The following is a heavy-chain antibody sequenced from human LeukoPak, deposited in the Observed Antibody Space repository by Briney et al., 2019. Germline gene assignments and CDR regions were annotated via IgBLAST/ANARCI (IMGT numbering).Heavy chain of an antibody. CDR2: INPSTGDT. D-gene: IGHD3-22*01. J-gene: IGHJ4*02. Sequence: GASVKVSCKASGYTLTSYYMHWVRQAPGQGLEWMGWINPSTGDTSFAQKFRGRVTLTRDTSISTAYMELSRLKSDDTAVYYCARLFNYYDNSGYYQYYFDYWDQGTLVTVSS. CDR3: ARLFNYYDNSGYYQYYFDY. CDR1: GYTLTSYY. V-gene: IGHV1-2*02.